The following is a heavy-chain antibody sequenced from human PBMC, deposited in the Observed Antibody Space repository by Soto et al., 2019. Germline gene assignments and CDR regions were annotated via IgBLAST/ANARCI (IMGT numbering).Heavy chain of an antibody. Sequence: SETLSLTCTVSGGPISSGGYYWSWIRQHPGKGLEWIGYIYYSGSTYYNPSLKSRVTISVDTSKNQFSLKLSSVTAADTAVYYCARGVGWNDPGKYYFDYWGQGTLVTVSS. CDR3: ARGVGWNDPGKYYFDY. D-gene: IGHD1-1*01. CDR2: IYYSGST. J-gene: IGHJ4*02. V-gene: IGHV4-31*03. CDR1: GGPISSGGYY.